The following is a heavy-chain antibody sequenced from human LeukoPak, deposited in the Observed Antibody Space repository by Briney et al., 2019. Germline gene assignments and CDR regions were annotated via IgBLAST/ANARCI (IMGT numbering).Heavy chain of an antibody. CDR1: GYSITSGSY. Sequence: SETLSLTCAVSGYSITSGSYWGWIRQPPGKGLEWIGSIYHSGSTYYNPSLKSQVTISLDTSENQFSLKLSSVTAADTAVYYCARQRNYYDSSGYSRAFDYWGQGTLVTVSS. CDR3: ARQRNYYDSSGYSRAFDY. J-gene: IGHJ4*02. V-gene: IGHV4-38-2*01. CDR2: IYHSGST. D-gene: IGHD3-22*01.